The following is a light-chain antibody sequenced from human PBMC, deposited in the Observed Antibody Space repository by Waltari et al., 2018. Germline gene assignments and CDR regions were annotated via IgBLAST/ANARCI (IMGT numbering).Light chain of an antibody. CDR3: MSYAGSNTWV. J-gene: IGLJ3*02. CDR1: SRDLGCSHS. CDR2: EVT. Sequence: QSALPHPPSASGSPGQSVPISCTGTSRDLGCSHSVRWYQQHPGKAPKLMIYEVTKRPSGVPVRFSGSRSGNTASLTVSGLQAEDEADYDCMSYAGSNTWVFGGGTKLTVL. V-gene: IGLV2-8*01.